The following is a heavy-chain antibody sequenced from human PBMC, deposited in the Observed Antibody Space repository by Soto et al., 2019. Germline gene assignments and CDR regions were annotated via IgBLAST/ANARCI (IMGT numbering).Heavy chain of an antibody. D-gene: IGHD6-13*01. V-gene: IGHV4-39*01. CDR3: ARLRGSSWYNFDY. J-gene: IGHJ4*02. CDR1: GGSISSSSYY. Sequence: PSETLSLTCTVSGGSISSSSYYWGWIRQPPGKGLEWIGSIYYSGSTYYNPSLKSRVTISVDTSKNQFSLKLSSVTAADTAVYYCARLRGSSWYNFDYWGQGTLVTVSS. CDR2: IYYSGST.